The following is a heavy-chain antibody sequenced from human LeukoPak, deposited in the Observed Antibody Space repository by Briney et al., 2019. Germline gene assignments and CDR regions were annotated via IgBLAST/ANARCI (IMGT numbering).Heavy chain of an antibody. CDR1: GFTFSSYT. Sequence: GGSLRLSCAASGFTFSSYTMNWVRQAPGKGREWVSFISSSSSYIYYADSVKGRFTISRDNAKNSLHLQMNSLRAEDTAVYYCARSGYSSGWDYWGQGTLVTVSS. J-gene: IGHJ4*02. CDR2: ISSSSSYI. V-gene: IGHV3-21*01. CDR3: ARSGYSSGWDY. D-gene: IGHD6-19*01.